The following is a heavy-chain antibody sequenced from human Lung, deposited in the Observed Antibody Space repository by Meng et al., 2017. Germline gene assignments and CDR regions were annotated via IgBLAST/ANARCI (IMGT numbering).Heavy chain of an antibody. Sequence: ASVKVSCKASGYDFTTYYIHWVRQAPGQGLEWMAIINPGGSNTTYAQRFQGRLTMTWDTSTGTVYMELSSLRSEDTAVYCCARAGSSRSPPSDYWGQGTRVTVSS. CDR3: ARAGSSRSPPSDY. J-gene: IGHJ4*02. D-gene: IGHD3-10*01. CDR1: GYDFTTYY. CDR2: INPGGSNT. V-gene: IGHV1-46*01.